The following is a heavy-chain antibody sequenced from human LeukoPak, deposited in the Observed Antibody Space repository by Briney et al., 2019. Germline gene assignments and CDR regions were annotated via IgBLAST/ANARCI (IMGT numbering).Heavy chain of an antibody. D-gene: IGHD3-3*02. J-gene: IGHJ2*01. CDR1: GFTFSSYA. V-gene: IGHV3-30*14. CDR3: ARDSTGYWYFDL. CDR2: ISYDGSNK. Sequence: GGSLRLSCAASGFTFSSYAMHWVRQAPGKGLEWVAVISYDGSNKYYADSVKGRFTISRDNSKNTLYLQMNSLRAEDTAVYYCARDSTGYWYFDLWGRGTLVSVSS.